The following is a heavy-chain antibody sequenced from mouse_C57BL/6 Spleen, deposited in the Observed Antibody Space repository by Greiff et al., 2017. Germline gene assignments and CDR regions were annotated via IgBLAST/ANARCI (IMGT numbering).Heavy chain of an antibody. CDR3: ARSDCYGSLHYFDY. V-gene: IGHV1-80*01. CDR1: GYAFSSYW. Sequence: QVQLQQSGAELVKPGASVKISCKASGYAFSSYWMNWVKQRPGKGLEWIGQIYPGDGATNYNGKFKDKATLTADKSSSTAYMQLSSLTSEVSAVYFCARSDCYGSLHYFDYWGQGTTRTVSS. CDR2: IYPGDGAT. J-gene: IGHJ2*01. D-gene: IGHD1-1*01.